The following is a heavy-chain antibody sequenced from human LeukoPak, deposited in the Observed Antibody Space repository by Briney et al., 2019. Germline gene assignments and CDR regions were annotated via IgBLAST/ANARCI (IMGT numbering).Heavy chain of an antibody. J-gene: IGHJ4*02. Sequence: ASVNVSCKPSGYTFTNYDINWVRQATGQGLEWMGWMNPNSGNTGYAQRFQDRFTMTRNTSISTAYLELRSLRSDDTAVYYCARGDQYCSSASCYNYWGQGALVTVSS. CDR2: MNPNSGNT. D-gene: IGHD2-2*02. CDR1: GYTFTNYD. CDR3: ARGDQYCSSASCYNY. V-gene: IGHV1-8*01.